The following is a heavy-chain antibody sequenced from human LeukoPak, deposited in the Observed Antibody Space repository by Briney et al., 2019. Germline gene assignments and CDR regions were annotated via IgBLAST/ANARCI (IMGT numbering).Heavy chain of an antibody. J-gene: IGHJ5*02. Sequence: GGSLRLSCAASGFIFSNYGMHWARQAPGKGLEWVGVIWSDGSNVKYPDSVKGRFTISRDNSKNTMSLQMNSLRAEDTAVYYCARDLDTSAYYSYFAPWGQGTLVTVSS. CDR2: IWSDGSNV. CDR3: ARDLDTSAYYSYFAP. V-gene: IGHV3-33*01. CDR1: GFIFSNYG. D-gene: IGHD3-22*01.